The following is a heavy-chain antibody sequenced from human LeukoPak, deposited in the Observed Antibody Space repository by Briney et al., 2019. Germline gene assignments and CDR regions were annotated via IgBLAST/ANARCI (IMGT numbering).Heavy chain of an antibody. D-gene: IGHD3-22*01. CDR1: GGTFSSYA. Sequence: ASVKVSCKASGGTFSSYAISWVRQAPGQGLEWMGGIIPIFGTANYAQKFQDRVTITADESTSTAYMELSSLRSEDTAVYYCARGYDSSGYSFDYWGQGTLVTVSS. J-gene: IGHJ4*02. CDR2: IIPIFGTA. CDR3: ARGYDSSGYSFDY. V-gene: IGHV1-69*13.